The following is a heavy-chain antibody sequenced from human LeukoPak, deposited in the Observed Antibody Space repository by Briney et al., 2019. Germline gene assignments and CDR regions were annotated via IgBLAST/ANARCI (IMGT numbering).Heavy chain of an antibody. CDR3: ARLGPPYCSSTSCFSWFDP. D-gene: IGHD2-2*01. J-gene: IGHJ5*02. CDR2: ISGRGGST. Sequence: PGGSLRLSCAASGFTFSSYAMSWVRQAPGKGLEWVSAISGRGGSTYYADSVKGRFTISRDNSKNTLYLQMNSLRAEDTAVYYCARLGPPYCSSTSCFSWFDPWGQGTLVTVSS. V-gene: IGHV3-23*01. CDR1: GFTFSSYA.